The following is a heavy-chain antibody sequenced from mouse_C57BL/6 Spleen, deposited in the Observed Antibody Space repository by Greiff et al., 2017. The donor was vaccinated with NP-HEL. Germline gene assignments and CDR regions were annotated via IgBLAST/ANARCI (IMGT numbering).Heavy chain of an antibody. CDR1: GYTFTSYW. J-gene: IGHJ3*01. V-gene: IGHV1-69*01. D-gene: IGHD2-5*01. Sequence: QVQLQQPGAELVMPGASVKLSCKASGYTFTSYWMHWVKQRPGQGLEWIGEIDPSDSYTNYNQKFKGQSTLTVDKSSSTAYMQLSSLTSEDSAVYYCASGSNYAWFAYWGQGTLVTVSA. CDR3: ASGSNYAWFAY. CDR2: IDPSDSYT.